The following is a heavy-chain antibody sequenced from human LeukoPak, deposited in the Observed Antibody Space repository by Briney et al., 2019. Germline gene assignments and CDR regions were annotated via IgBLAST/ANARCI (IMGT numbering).Heavy chain of an antibody. Sequence: GGSLRLSCAASGFTFSSYSMNWVRQAPGKGLEWVSYISSSSSTIYYADSVKGRFTISGDNAKNSLYLQMNSLRAEDTAVYYCARSTWVEPQYYFDYWGQGTLVTVSS. CDR2: ISSSSSTI. CDR3: ARSTWVEPQYYFDY. J-gene: IGHJ4*02. V-gene: IGHV3-48*01. CDR1: GFTFSSYS. D-gene: IGHD1-14*01.